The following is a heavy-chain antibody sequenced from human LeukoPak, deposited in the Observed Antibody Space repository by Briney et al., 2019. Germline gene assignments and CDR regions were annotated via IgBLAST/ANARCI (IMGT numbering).Heavy chain of an antibody. V-gene: IGHV5-51*01. CDR2: IYPGDSDT. CDR1: GYSITSYW. D-gene: IGHD3-16*01. Sequence: GESLKISCKGSGYSITSYWIGWVRQMPGKGLEWMGIIYPGDSDTRYSPSFQSQVTISANKSISTAYLQWSSMKASETAMYYCARWKNYDDVWGSFLLADWGQGTLVTVSS. J-gene: IGHJ4*02. CDR3: ARWKNYDDVWGSFLLAD.